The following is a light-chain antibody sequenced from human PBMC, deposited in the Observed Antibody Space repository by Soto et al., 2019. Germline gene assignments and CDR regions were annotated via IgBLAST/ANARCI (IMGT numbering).Light chain of an antibody. CDR2: DAF. CDR3: QQRSNWPPLT. V-gene: IGKV3-11*01. Sequence: EIVLTQSPATLSLSPGERATLSCRASQSVSSYLAWYQQKPGQAPRLVIYDAFNRATGIPARFSGSGSGTDFTLTISSLEPEDFAVYYCQQRSNWPPLTFGQGTRLEIK. CDR1: QSVSSY. J-gene: IGKJ5*01.